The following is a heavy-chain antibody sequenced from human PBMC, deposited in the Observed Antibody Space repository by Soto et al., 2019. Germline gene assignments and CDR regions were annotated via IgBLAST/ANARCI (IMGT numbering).Heavy chain of an antibody. CDR2: ISAYNGNT. J-gene: IGHJ5*02. D-gene: IGHD3-22*01. CDR1: GYTFTSYG. V-gene: IGHV1-18*04. Sequence: ASVKVSCKASGYTFTSYGISWVRQAPGQGLEWMGWISAYNGNTNYAQKLQGRVTMTTDTSTSTAYMELRSLRSDDTAVYYCARDHPYYYDSSGDRYNWFDPWGQGTLVT. CDR3: ARDHPYYYDSSGDRYNWFDP.